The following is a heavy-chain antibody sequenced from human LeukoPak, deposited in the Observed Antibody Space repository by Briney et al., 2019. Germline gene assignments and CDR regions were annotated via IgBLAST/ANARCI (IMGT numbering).Heavy chain of an antibody. D-gene: IGHD1-26*01. CDR2: IYYSGST. J-gene: IGHJ4*02. CDR3: ARARESGSLYYFDY. V-gene: IGHV4-31*01. CDR1: GGSISSGGYY. Sequence: SETLSLTCTVSGGSISSGGYYWSWIRQHPGKGLEWIGYIYYSGSTYYNPSLKSQVTISVDTSKNQFSLKLSSVTAADTAVYYCARARESGSLYYFDYWGQGTLVTVSS.